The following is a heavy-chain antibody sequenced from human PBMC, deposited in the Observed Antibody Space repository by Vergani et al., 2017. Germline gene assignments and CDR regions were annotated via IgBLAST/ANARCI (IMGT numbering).Heavy chain of an antibody. CDR1: GGSFSGYY. CDR2: IYYSGST. V-gene: IGHV4-34*11. D-gene: IGHD3-22*01. CDR3: ARVPTYYYDSSGYYEDY. Sequence: QVQLQQWGAGLLKPSETLSLTCAVYGGSFSGYYWSWIRQPPGKGLEWIGYIYYSGSTNYNPSLKSRVTISVDTSKNQFSLKLSSVTAADTAVYYCARVPTYYYDSSGYYEDYWGQGTLVTVSS. J-gene: IGHJ4*02.